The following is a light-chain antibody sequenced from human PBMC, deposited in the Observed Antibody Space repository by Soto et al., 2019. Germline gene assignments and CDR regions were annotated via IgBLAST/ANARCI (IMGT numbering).Light chain of an antibody. V-gene: IGLV2-18*02. Sequence: QSALTQPPSVSGSPGQSVAISCTGTSSDVGSYNRVSWYQQPTGTAPKVMIYEVSNRPSGVPDRFSGSKSGNTASLTISGLQAEDEADYYCSSYTSSNTYVFGTGT. J-gene: IGLJ1*01. CDR2: EVS. CDR1: SSDVGSYNR. CDR3: SSYTSSNTYV.